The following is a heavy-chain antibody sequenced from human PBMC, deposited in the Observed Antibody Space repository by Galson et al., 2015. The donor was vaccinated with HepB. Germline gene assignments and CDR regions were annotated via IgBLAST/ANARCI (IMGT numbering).Heavy chain of an antibody. D-gene: IGHD4-11*01. CDR3: VRTQYYFDY. J-gene: IGHJ4*02. Sequence: INLDGSSTNYADSVKGRFTISRDNAKNTLYLQMNSLRAEDTAVYYCVRTQYYFDYWGQGILVTVSS. CDR2: INLDGSST. V-gene: IGHV3-74*01.